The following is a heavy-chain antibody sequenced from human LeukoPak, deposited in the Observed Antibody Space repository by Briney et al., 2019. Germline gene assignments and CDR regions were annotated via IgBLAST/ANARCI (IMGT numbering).Heavy chain of an antibody. J-gene: IGHJ4*02. Sequence: PGGSLRLSCAASGFTFSNQWMSWVRQAPGKGLQWVANIKQDGSEAYDGDSVKGRFTISRDNAKNSLYLQMNSLRAEDTAVYYCARVEWMGRMDYWGQGTVITVSS. V-gene: IGHV3-7*04. CDR2: IKQDGSEA. D-gene: IGHD3-3*01. CDR1: GFTFSNQW. CDR3: ARVEWMGRMDY.